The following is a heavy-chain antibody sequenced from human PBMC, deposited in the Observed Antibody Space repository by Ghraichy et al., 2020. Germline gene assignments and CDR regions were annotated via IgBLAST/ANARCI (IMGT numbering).Heavy chain of an antibody. J-gene: IGHJ4*02. CDR1: GFTFSSYG. Sequence: GGSLRLSCAASGFTFSSYGMHWVRQAPGKGLEWVAVISYDGSNKYYADSVKGRFTISRDNSKNTLYLQMNSLRAEDTAVYYCAKDALCSSTSCYTYYFDYWGQGTLVTVSS. V-gene: IGHV3-30*18. CDR3: AKDALCSSTSCYTYYFDY. D-gene: IGHD2-2*02. CDR2: ISYDGSNK.